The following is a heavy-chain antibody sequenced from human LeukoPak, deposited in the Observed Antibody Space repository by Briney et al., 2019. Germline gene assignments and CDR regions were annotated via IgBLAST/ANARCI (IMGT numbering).Heavy chain of an antibody. J-gene: IGHJ1*01. CDR2: IKSDGKT. Sequence: GGSLRLSCAASGFIFSSYWMHWVRQAPGKGLVWVSRIKSDGKTNYADSVKGRITISRDNAKSTVSLQMNSLRAEDTGVYYCARAPSEIGGYYPEYFRHWGQGTLVTVSS. D-gene: IGHD3-22*01. CDR1: GFIFSSYW. CDR3: ARAPSEIGGYYPEYFRH. V-gene: IGHV3-74*01.